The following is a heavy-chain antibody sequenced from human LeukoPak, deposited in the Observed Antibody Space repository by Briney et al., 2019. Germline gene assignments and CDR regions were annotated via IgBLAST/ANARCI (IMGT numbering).Heavy chain of an antibody. V-gene: IGHV3-21*01. CDR3: ARGGDYSNGFPYYFDY. J-gene: IGHJ4*02. D-gene: IGHD4-17*01. Sequence: KPGGSLRLSCAASGFTFSSYSMNWVRQAPGKGLEWVSSISSSSSYIYYADSVKGRFTISRDNAKNSLYLQMNSLRAEDTAVYYCARGGDYSNGFPYYFDYWGQGTLVTVSS. CDR2: ISSSSSYI. CDR1: GFTFSSYS.